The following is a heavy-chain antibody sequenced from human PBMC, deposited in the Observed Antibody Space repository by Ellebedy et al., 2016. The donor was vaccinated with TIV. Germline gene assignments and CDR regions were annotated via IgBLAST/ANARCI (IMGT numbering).Heavy chain of an antibody. Sequence: GGSLRLSCAASGFSRSGMHWVRQAPGKGLEWVAVIAYDGGDYYYADSVKGRFTISRDDSKNTVYLQMNSLRAEDTAVYFCARDGFSSSRYSHSAFDYWGQGTVVTVSS. J-gene: IGHJ3*01. CDR3: ARDGFSSSRYSHSAFDY. CDR1: GFSRSG. V-gene: IGHV3-30*12. CDR2: IAYDGGDY. D-gene: IGHD6-13*01.